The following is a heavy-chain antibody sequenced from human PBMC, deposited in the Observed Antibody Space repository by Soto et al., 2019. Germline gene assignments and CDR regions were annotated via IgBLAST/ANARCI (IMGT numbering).Heavy chain of an antibody. D-gene: IGHD3-10*01. CDR1: GFTFSSYW. Sequence: HPGGSLRLSCAASGFTFSSYWMSWVRQAPGKGLEWVANIKQDGSEKYYVDSVKGRFTISRDNAKNSLYLQMNSLRAEDTAVYYCAREGFRRAMSYYALALRGPVPTATDSS. V-gene: IGHV3-7*04. J-gene: IGHJ6*02. CDR2: IKQDGSEK. CDR3: AREGFRRAMSYYALAL.